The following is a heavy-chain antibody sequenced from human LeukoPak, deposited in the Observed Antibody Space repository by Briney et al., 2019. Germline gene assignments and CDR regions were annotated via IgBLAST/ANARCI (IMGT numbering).Heavy chain of an antibody. CDR2: IYTGGNT. J-gene: IGHJ4*02. CDR1: GDSITNGIFH. CDR3: VRGGDYGSAYDYFRY. Sequence: SQTLSLTCTVSGDSITNGIFHWRWIRQPAGKELEWIGRIYTGGNTAYNPSLNSRVTMFLDTSKNQFSLKLTSVTAADTAVYYCVRGGDYGSAYDYFRYWGQGTLVSVSS. D-gene: IGHD5-12*01. V-gene: IGHV4-61*02.